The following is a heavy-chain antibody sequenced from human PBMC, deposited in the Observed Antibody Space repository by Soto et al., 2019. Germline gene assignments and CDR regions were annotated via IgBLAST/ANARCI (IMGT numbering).Heavy chain of an antibody. V-gene: IGHV4-31*03. CDR3: ARARYSTFDKEV. Sequence: PSETLSLTCTVSGASISSGGYYWSWIRQHPGKGLEWIGHIYYSGSTYYNPSLKSRLIISVDTSNNQFSLTLSSVTAADTAVYYCARARYSTFDKEVWGPGTTVTVSS. D-gene: IGHD2-21*01. CDR1: GASISSGGYY. J-gene: IGHJ6*02. CDR2: IYYSGST.